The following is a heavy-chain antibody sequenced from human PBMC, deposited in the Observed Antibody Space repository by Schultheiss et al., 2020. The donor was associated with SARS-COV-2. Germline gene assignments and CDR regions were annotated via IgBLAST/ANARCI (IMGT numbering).Heavy chain of an antibody. Sequence: GGSLRLSCAASGFTFSSYSMNWVRQAPGKGLEWVSSISSSSSYIYYADSVKGRFTISRDNAKNSLYLQMNSLRAEDTAVYYCARDHQYYYGSGSPQRYWGQGTLVTVSS. CDR3: ARDHQYYYGSGSPQRY. CDR2: ISSSSSYI. V-gene: IGHV3-21*01. D-gene: IGHD3-10*01. J-gene: IGHJ4*02. CDR1: GFTFSSYS.